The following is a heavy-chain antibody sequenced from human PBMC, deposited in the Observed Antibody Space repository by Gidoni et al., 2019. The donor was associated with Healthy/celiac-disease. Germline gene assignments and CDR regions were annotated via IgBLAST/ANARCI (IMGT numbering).Heavy chain of an antibody. CDR1: GFTFRCYG. CDR2: LSYDGSNK. V-gene: IGHV3-30*18. Sequence: QVQLVEAGGGVVQPGRSLRLSCAASGFTFRCYGMHWVRQATGKGMEWVVVLSYDGSNKYYADSVKGRFTISRDNSKSTLYLQMNSLRAEDTAVYYCAKSQVAGTLGLVWGQGTLVTVSS. D-gene: IGHD6-19*01. CDR3: AKSQVAGTLGLV. J-gene: IGHJ4*02.